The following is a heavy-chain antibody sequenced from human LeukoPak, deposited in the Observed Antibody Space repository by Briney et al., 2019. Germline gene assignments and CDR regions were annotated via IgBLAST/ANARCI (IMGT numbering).Heavy chain of an antibody. D-gene: IGHD6-13*01. CDR3: SRGGPYRSSLYGGKFNLFDP. CDR2: INHSGST. V-gene: IGHV4-34*01. J-gene: IGHJ5*02. CDR1: GGSFSGYY. Sequence: SETLSLTCAVYGGSFSGYYWSWIRQPPGKGLEWIGEINHSGSTNYNLSLKNRVTISVDTSKNQFSLKLRSVTAADTAVFYCSRGGPYRSSLYGGKFNLFDPWGQGTLVTVSS.